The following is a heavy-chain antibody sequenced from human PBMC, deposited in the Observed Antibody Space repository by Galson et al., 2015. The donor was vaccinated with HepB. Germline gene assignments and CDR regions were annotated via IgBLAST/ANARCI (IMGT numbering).Heavy chain of an antibody. J-gene: IGHJ6*02. V-gene: IGHV4-34*01. CDR2: INHSGST. Sequence: SEPLSLTCAVYGGSFSRSYWSWIRQPPGKGLEWIGEINHSGSTNYNPSLKSRVTISVDTSKNQFSLKLSSVTAADTAVYYCARAGSGSYYNWGSYPNYYYYYGMDVWGQGTTVTVSS. D-gene: IGHD3-10*01. CDR3: ARAGSGSYYNWGSYPNYYYYYGMDV. CDR1: GGSFSRSY.